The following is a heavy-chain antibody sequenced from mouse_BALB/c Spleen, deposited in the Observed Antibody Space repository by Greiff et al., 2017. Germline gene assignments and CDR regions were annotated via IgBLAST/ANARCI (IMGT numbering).Heavy chain of an antibody. J-gene: IGHJ2*01. CDR3: ARHARLLHYFDD. CDR2: ISSGGGST. CDR1: GFAFSSYD. D-gene: IGHD2-3*01. V-gene: IGHV5-12-1*01. Sequence: EVKLVESGGGLVKPGGSLKLSCAASGFAFSSYDMSWVRQTPEKRLEWFAYISSGGGSTYYPDTVKGRFTISRDNAKNTLYLQMSSLKSEDTAMYYCARHARLLHYFDDWGQGTTLTVSS.